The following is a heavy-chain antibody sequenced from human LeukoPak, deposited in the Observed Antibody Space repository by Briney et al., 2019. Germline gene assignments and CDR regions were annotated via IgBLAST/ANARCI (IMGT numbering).Heavy chain of an antibody. CDR3: AKDGKYCSGGSCYPLVFDY. CDR1: GFTFSSYA. D-gene: IGHD2-15*01. Sequence: AGGSLRLSCAASGFTFSSYAMSWVRQAPGKGLEWVSAISGSGGSTYYADSVKGRFTISRDNSKNTQYLQMNSLRAEDTAVYYCAKDGKYCSGGSCYPLVFDYWGQGTLVTVSS. J-gene: IGHJ4*02. CDR2: ISGSGGST. V-gene: IGHV3-23*01.